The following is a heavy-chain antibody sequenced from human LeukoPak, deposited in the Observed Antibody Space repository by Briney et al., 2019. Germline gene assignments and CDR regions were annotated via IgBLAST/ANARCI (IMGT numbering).Heavy chain of an antibody. Sequence: TGGSLRLSCAASGFTFSSYSMNWVRQAPGKGLEWVSSISSSSSYIYYADSVKGRFTISRDNAKNSLYLQMNSLRAEDTAVYYCAKDPAAPPEGQFDPWGQGTLVTVSS. D-gene: IGHD1-14*01. J-gene: IGHJ5*02. CDR2: ISSSSSYI. CDR3: AKDPAAPPEGQFDP. V-gene: IGHV3-21*01. CDR1: GFTFSSYS.